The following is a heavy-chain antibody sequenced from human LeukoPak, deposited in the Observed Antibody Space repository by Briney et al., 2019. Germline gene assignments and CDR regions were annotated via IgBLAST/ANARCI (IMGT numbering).Heavy chain of an antibody. CDR2: IYHSGST. V-gene: IGHV4-38-2*01. CDR1: GYSISSGYY. J-gene: IGHJ4*02. CDR3: ARHYYDSSGYLVDY. Sequence: SETLSLTCAVSGYSISSGYYWGWIRQPPGKGLEWIGSIYHSGSTYYNPSLKGRVTISVDTSKNLFSLKLSSVTAADTAVYYCARHYYDSSGYLVDYWGQGTLVTVSS. D-gene: IGHD3-22*01.